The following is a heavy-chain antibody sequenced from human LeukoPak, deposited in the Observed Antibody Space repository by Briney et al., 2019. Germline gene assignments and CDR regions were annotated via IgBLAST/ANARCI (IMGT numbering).Heavy chain of an antibody. J-gene: IGHJ3*02. CDR3: ARGPCCNNLYSLISFDN. CDR1: GGSISSSSYY. V-gene: IGHV4-39*07. CDR2: IYYSGST. D-gene: IGHD2-8*01. Sequence: SETLSLTCTVSGGSISSSSYYWGWIRQPPGKGLEWIGSIYYSGSTYYNPSLKSRVTISVDTSKNQFSLKLSSVTAADTAVYYWARGPCCNNLYSLISFDNWGQRTMVTGSS.